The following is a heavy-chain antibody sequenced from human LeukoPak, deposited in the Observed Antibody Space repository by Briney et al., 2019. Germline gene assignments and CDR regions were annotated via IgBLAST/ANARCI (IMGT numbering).Heavy chain of an antibody. CDR1: GFTFSSYG. D-gene: IGHD3-10*01. J-gene: IGHJ6*03. CDR3: AKTSGTHYYYYYMDV. V-gene: IGHV3-23*01. CDR2: ISGSGGST. Sequence: GGSLRLSCAASGFTFSSYGMSWVRQAPGKGLEWVSAISGSGGSTYYADSVKGRFTISRDNSKNTLYLQMNSLRAEDTAVYYCAKTSGTHYYYYYMDVWGKGTTVTISS.